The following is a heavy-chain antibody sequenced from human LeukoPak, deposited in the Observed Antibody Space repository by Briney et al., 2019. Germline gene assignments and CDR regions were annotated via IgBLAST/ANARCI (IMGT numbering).Heavy chain of an antibody. CDR3: ARGSGYGDYNYFDY. CDR1: GYTFTGYY. Sequence: ASVKDSCKASGYTFTGYYMHWVRQAPGQGLEWMGWINPNSGGTNYAQKFQGWVTMTRDTSISTAYMELSRLRSDDTAVYYCARGSGYGDYNYFDYWGQGTLVTVSS. V-gene: IGHV1-2*04. D-gene: IGHD4-17*01. J-gene: IGHJ4*02. CDR2: INPNSGGT.